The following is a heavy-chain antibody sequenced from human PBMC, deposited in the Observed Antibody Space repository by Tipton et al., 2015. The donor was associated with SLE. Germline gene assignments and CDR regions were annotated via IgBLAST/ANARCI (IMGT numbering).Heavy chain of an antibody. CDR3: ARGFEELDS. CDR2: IYYSGST. Sequence: TLSLTCAVSGYSISSDYYWGWIRQPPGKGLEWIGSIYYSGSTYYNPSLKSRVTMSVDTSKNQFSLKLSSVTAADTAVYYCARGFEELDSWGQGTLVTVSS. J-gene: IGHJ4*02. V-gene: IGHV4-38-2*01. D-gene: IGHD1-26*01. CDR1: GYSISSDYY.